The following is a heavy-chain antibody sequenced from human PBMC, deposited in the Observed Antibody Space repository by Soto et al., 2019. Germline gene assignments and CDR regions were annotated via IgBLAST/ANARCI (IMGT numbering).Heavy chain of an antibody. D-gene: IGHD2-2*01. CDR3: AKVTSNEDYYGMDV. Sequence: PGGSLRLSCAASGFTFSNYGMHWVRQAPGKGLEWVAVISYDGSNKYYADSVKGRFILSRDNSKNTLYLQINSLRPEDTAVYYCAKVTSNEDYYGMDVWGQGTTVTVYS. CDR1: GFTFSNYG. V-gene: IGHV3-30*18. CDR2: ISYDGSNK. J-gene: IGHJ6*02.